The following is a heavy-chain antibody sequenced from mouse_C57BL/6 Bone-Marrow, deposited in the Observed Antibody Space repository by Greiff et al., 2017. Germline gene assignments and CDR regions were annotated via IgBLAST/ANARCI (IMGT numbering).Heavy chain of an antibody. CDR1: GYTFTSYA. V-gene: IGHV1-64*01. J-gene: IGHJ4*01. Sequence: QVHVKQPGAELVKPGASVKLSCKASGYTFTSYAMHWVKQSPGQGLEWIGMIHPNSGSTNYNEKVKSKATLTVDKSSSTDYMQLSSLTSEDTAVYYCTREDYYSSSYDYAMDDRGQGTSVTVSS. D-gene: IGHD1-1*01. CDR3: TREDYYSSSYDYAMDD. CDR2: IHPNSGST.